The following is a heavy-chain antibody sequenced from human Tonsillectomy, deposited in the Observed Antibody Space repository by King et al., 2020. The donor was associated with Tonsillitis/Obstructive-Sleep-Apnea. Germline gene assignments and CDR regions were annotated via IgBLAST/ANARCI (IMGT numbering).Heavy chain of an antibody. Sequence: VQLVESGGGLVQPGGSLRLSCAASGFTFSSYWMHWVRQAPGKGLEWVANIKQDGSGKYYVDSVKGRFTISRDNAKNSLYLQMNSLRAEDTAVYYCARVKGHCSSASCYAVGWLDPWGQGSLVTVSS. CDR1: GFTFSSYW. CDR2: IKQDGSGK. J-gene: IGHJ5*02. D-gene: IGHD2-2*01. V-gene: IGHV3-7*04. CDR3: ARVKGHCSSASCYAVGWLDP.